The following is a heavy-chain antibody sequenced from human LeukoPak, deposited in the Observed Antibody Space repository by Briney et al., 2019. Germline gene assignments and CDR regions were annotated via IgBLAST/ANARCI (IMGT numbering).Heavy chain of an antibody. CDR2: INPSGGST. CDR1: GDTFTSYH. Sequence: ASVKVSWKETGDTFTSYHMHWVRPSPAQGVEWMGRINPSGGSTSYAQKCQGRVTMTRDTSTSTVYMELSSLRSEDTAVYYCARDPAVYSGSYSGDAFDIWGQGTMVTVSS. CDR3: ARDPAVYSGSYSGDAFDI. V-gene: IGHV1-46*01. D-gene: IGHD1-26*01. J-gene: IGHJ3*02.